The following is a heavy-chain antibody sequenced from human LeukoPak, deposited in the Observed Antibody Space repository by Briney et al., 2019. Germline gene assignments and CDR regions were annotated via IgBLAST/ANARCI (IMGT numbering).Heavy chain of an antibody. CDR2: ISGSGGST. Sequence: GGSLRLSCAASGFTFSSYAMSWVRQAPGKGLEWVSAISGSGGSTYYADSAKGRFTISRDNSKNTLYLQMNSLRAEDTAVYYCAKVLSPNYYFDYWGQGTLVTVSS. CDR1: GFTFSSYA. CDR3: AKVLSPNYYFDY. J-gene: IGHJ4*02. V-gene: IGHV3-23*01. D-gene: IGHD4/OR15-4a*01.